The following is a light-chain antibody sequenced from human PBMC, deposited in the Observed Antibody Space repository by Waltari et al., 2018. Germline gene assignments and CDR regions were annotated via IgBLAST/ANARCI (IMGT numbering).Light chain of an antibody. V-gene: IGLV3-1*01. CDR3: QAWDSSVLV. CDR1: KLGDKY. J-gene: IGLJ3*02. CDR2: QDT. Sequence: SYELTQSPSVSVSPGQTASITCSGDKLGDKYACWYQQKPGQSPVLGIDQDTKRPSGLPGRFSGSNAGNTATLTISGTQAMDEADYYCQAWDSSVLVFGGGTKLTVL.